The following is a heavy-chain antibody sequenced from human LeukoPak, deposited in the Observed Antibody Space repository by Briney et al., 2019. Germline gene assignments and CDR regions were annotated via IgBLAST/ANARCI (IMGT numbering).Heavy chain of an antibody. J-gene: IGHJ5*02. Sequence: ASVKVSCKASGYTFTDYYMHWVRQAPGQGLEWMGWINPNSGGTNYAQKFQGRVTMTRDTSINTAYMELSRLRSDDTAVYYCARAVRWNNWFDPWGQGTLVTVSS. D-gene: IGHD5-24*01. CDR3: ARAVRWNNWFDP. CDR2: INPNSGGT. V-gene: IGHV1-2*02. CDR1: GYTFTDYY.